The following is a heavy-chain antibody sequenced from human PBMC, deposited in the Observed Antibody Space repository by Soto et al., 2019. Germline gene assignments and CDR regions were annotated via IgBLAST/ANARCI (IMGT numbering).Heavy chain of an antibody. D-gene: IGHD6-19*01. V-gene: IGHV1-8*01. CDR1: GYTFTSYD. CDR3: ARERSSGWYVDY. J-gene: IGHJ4*02. Sequence: QVQLVQSGAEVKKPGASVKVSCKASGYTFTSYDINWVRQATGQGLEWMGWMNPNSGNTGYAQKFQGRVTMTRNTSIRTPYMELSSLRSGDTAVYYCARERSSGWYVDYWGQGTLVTVSS. CDR2: MNPNSGNT.